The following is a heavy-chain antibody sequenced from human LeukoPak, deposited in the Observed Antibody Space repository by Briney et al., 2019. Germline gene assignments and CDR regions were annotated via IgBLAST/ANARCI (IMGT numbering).Heavy chain of an antibody. CDR3: ARQLYYGMDV. CDR1: GDSISSYY. V-gene: IGHV4-59*01. Sequence: PSETLSLTCTVSGDSISSYYWSWIRKPPGKGLEWIGYIYYSGGTNYNPSLKSRITISADTSKNQFSLRLSSMTAADTAVYYCARQLYYGMDVWGQGTTVTVYS. J-gene: IGHJ6*02. D-gene: IGHD1-1*01. CDR2: IYYSGGT.